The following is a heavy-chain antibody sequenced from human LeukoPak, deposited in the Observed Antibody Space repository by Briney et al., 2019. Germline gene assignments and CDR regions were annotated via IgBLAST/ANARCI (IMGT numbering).Heavy chain of an antibody. CDR3: ALSNEAFDSAGYFDY. D-gene: IGHD3-22*01. CDR1: GYTFTNYW. V-gene: IGHV5-51*01. CDR2: IYPNNSDS. Sequence: GESLKISCKGSGYTFTNYWVGWVRQMPGKGLEWMGTIYPNNSDSRYNPSFRGQVTISVDRSITTAYLLWKSLKASDTAVYYCALSNEAFDSAGYFDYWGQGTLVTVSS. J-gene: IGHJ4*02.